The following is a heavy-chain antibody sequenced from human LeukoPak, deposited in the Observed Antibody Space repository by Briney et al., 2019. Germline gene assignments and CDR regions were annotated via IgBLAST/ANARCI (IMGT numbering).Heavy chain of an antibody. CDR3: AREGRYGYYFDY. J-gene: IGHJ4*02. Sequence: SETLSLTCTVSGGSISSSYWSWIRQPPGKGLEWIGYIYYSGSSNYNPSLKSRVTISVDTSKNQFSLKLSSVTAADTAVYYCAREGRYGYYFDYWGQGTLVTVSS. CDR2: IYYSGSS. D-gene: IGHD5-18*01. CDR1: GGSISSSY. V-gene: IGHV4-59*01.